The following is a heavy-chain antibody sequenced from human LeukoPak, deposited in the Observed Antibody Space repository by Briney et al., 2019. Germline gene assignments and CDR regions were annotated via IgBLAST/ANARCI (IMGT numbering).Heavy chain of an antibody. CDR1: GFTFSSYW. V-gene: IGHV3-7*01. CDR3: AREGGVIVLDY. J-gene: IGHJ4*02. CDR2: IKQDGSEK. Sequence: GGSLRLSCAASGFTFSSYWMSWVRQALGKGLEWVANIKQDGSEKYYVDSVKGRFTISRDNAKNSLYLQMNSLRAQDTAVYYCAREGGVIVLDYWGQGTLVTVSS. D-gene: IGHD3-16*02.